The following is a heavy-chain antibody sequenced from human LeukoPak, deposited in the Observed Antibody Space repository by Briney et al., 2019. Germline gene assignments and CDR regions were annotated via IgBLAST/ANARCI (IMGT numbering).Heavy chain of an antibody. CDR3: AKGGIMITFGGVIGTNFDY. CDR1: GFTFSRYG. J-gene: IGHJ4*02. CDR2: ISSDGTNK. V-gene: IGHV3-30*18. D-gene: IGHD3-16*02. Sequence: GRSLRLSCAASGFTFSRYGMYWVRQAPGKGLEWVAVISSDGTNKYYADSVKGRFTISRDNSKNTLYLQMNSLRAEDTALYFCAKGGIMITFGGVIGTNFDYWGQGTLVTVSS.